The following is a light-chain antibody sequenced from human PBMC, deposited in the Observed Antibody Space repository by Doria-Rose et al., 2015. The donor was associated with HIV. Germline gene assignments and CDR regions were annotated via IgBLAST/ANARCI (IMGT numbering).Light chain of an antibody. CDR1: QGVTDF. CDR2: AAS. V-gene: IGKV1-17*03. CDR3: LQHKDYPWT. Sequence: MTQSPSAMSASVGDRVIITCRASQGVTDFLAWFQQRPGKVPKRLIYAASNLERGVPSRFSGSGSGTEFTLTISGLQPEDVGTYYCLQHKDYPWTLGQGTKVQIK. J-gene: IGKJ1*01.